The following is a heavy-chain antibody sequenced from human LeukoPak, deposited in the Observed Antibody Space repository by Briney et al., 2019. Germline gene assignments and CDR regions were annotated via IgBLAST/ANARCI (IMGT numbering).Heavy chain of an antibody. J-gene: IGHJ6*03. Sequence: GASVKVSCKASGGTFSSYAISWVRQAPGQGLEWMGGIIPIFGTANYAQKFQGRVTITADESTSTAYMELSSLRSEDTAVYYCARAAMGSYYYYYYYMDVWGKGTTVTISS. CDR3: ARAAMGSYYYYYYYMDV. CDR2: IIPIFGTA. D-gene: IGHD1-26*01. CDR1: GGTFSSYA. V-gene: IGHV1-69*13.